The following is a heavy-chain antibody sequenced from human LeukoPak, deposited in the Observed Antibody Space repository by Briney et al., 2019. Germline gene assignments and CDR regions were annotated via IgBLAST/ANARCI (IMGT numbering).Heavy chain of an antibody. J-gene: IGHJ4*02. V-gene: IGHV3-33*01. CDR3: ARDKRDSSYFDY. CDR1: GFTFSSYG. Sequence: GRSLRLSCAASGFTFSSYGMHWVRQAPGKGPEWVAVIWYDGSNKYYADSVKGRFTISRDNSKNTLYLQMNSLRAEDTAVYYCARDKRDSSYFDYWGQGTLVTVSS. CDR2: IWYDGSNK. D-gene: IGHD3-22*01.